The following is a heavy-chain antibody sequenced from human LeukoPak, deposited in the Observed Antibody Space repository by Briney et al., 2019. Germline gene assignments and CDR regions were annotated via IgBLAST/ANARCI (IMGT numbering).Heavy chain of an antibody. Sequence: GGSLRLSCAASGFTFSSYSMNWVRQAPGKGLEWVSYITNSGTTIYYADSVKGRFTISRDNAKNSLYLQMNSLRAEDTAVYYCARDGHYDILTGYFQDWGQGTLVTVSS. V-gene: IGHV3-48*04. J-gene: IGHJ1*01. CDR2: ITNSGTTI. D-gene: IGHD3-9*01. CDR1: GFTFSSYS. CDR3: ARDGHYDILTGYFQD.